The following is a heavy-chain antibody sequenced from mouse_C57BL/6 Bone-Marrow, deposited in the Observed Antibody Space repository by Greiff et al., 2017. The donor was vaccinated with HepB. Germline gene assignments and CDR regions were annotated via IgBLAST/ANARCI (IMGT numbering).Heavy chain of an antibody. V-gene: IGHV7-3*01. D-gene: IGHD1-1*01. Sequence: EVMLVESGGGLVQPGGSLSLSCAASGFTFTDYYMSWVRQPPGKALEWLGFIRNKANGYTTEYSASVKGRFTISRDNSQSILYLQMNALRAEDSATYYCARWATVVEGYAMDYWGQGTSVTVSS. CDR1: GFTFTDYY. CDR3: ARWATVVEGYAMDY. CDR2: IRNKANGYTT. J-gene: IGHJ4*01.